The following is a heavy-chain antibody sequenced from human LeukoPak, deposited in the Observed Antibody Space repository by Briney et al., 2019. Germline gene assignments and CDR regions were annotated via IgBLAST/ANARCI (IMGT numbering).Heavy chain of an antibody. CDR2: IIPIFCTA. CDR1: GGTVSSYA. V-gene: IGHV1-69*13. Sequence: SVKVSCKPSGGTVSSYAIRWVRQAPGQGLEWIGGIIPIFCTANYAQKFQGRVTITADESTGTYYMELSSLRSEDTAVYYCAREATTSLDVWGQGTTVTVSS. CDR3: AREATTSLDV. D-gene: IGHD4-17*01. J-gene: IGHJ6*02.